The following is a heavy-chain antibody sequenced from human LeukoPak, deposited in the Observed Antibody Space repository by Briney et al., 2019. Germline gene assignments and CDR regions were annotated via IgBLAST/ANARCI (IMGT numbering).Heavy chain of an antibody. J-gene: IGHJ4*02. CDR2: IIPILGIA. Sequence: SVKVSCKASGGTFSSYAISWVRQAPGQGLEWMGRIIPILGIANYAQKFQGRVTMTRNTSISTAYMELSSLRSEDTAVYYCARGFLAVAGHVGYWGQGTLVTVSS. CDR3: ARGFLAVAGHVGY. D-gene: IGHD6-19*01. CDR1: GGTFSSYA. V-gene: IGHV1-69*04.